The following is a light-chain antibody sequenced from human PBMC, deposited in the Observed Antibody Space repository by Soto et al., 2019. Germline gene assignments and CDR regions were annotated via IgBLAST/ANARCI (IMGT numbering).Light chain of an antibody. CDR3: QQFYNYWT. Sequence: DIQMTQSPSTLSASVGDRVTITCRASQSISNYLAWYQQTPGKAPKLLIYKASSLESGVPSRFSGSGSGTEFTLTISRLQPDDFATYYCQQFYNYWTFGQGTKVEIK. CDR1: QSISNY. CDR2: KAS. J-gene: IGKJ1*01. V-gene: IGKV1-5*03.